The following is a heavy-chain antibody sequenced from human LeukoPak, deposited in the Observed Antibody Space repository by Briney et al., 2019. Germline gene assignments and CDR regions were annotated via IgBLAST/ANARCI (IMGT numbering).Heavy chain of an antibody. Sequence: PGGSLRLSCAASGFTFSSYCMHWVRQAPGKGLEWVADIWYDGSNKYYADSVKGRFTISRDNSKNTLYLQMDSLRAEDTAVYYCARRVNGDFFDYWGQGTLVTVSS. V-gene: IGHV3-33*01. CDR3: ARRVNGDFFDY. CDR2: IWYDGSNK. CDR1: GFTFSSYC. D-gene: IGHD4-17*01. J-gene: IGHJ4*02.